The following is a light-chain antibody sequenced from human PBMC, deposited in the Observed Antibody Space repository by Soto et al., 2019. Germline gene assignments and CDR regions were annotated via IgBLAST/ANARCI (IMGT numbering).Light chain of an antibody. CDR1: SSDVGGYNY. V-gene: IGLV2-8*01. CDR3: TSYAGGNNV. J-gene: IGLJ1*01. CDR2: EVN. Sequence: QSALTQPPSASGSPGQSVTISCTGTSSDVGGYNYVSRYQQHPGKAPKLMVYEVNKRPSGVPDRFSGSKSGNTASLTVSGLQAEDEADYYCTSYAGGNNVFGTGTKLTVL.